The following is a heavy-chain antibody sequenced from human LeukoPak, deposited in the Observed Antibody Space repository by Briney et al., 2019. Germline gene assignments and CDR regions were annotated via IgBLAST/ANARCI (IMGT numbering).Heavy chain of an antibody. V-gene: IGHV4-59*12. D-gene: IGHD1-26*01. J-gene: IGHJ4*02. CDR1: GGSITSYY. CDR2: IYYTGST. CDR3: ARERIVGALYYFDY. Sequence: SETLSLTCTVSGGSITSYYWTWIRQPPGEGLEWIGYIYYTGSTNYNPSLKSRVTLSVDTSKNQFSLKLSPVTAADTAVYYYARERIVGALYYFDYWGQGTLVTVSS.